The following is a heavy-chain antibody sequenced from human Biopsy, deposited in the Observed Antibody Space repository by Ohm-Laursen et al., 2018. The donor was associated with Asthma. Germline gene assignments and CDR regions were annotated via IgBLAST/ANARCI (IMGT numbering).Heavy chain of an antibody. CDR2: ISSSSSYI. CDR3: AREGGADYYYYGMDV. J-gene: IGHJ6*02. Sequence: GSLSLSCAASGFTFSSYSMNWVRQAPGKGLEWVSSISSSSSYIYYADSVKGRFTISRDNAKNSLYLQMNSLRAEDTAVYYCAREGGADYYYYGMDVWGQGTTVTVSS. V-gene: IGHV3-21*01. CDR1: GFTFSSYS. D-gene: IGHD3-16*01.